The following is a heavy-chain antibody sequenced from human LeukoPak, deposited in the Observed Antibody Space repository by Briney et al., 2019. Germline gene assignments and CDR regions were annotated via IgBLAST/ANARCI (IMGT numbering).Heavy chain of an antibody. CDR1: GFTFSSYA. V-gene: IGHV3-23*01. J-gene: IGHJ6*02. CDR2: ISGSGGTT. Sequence: GGSLRLSCVASGFTFSSYAMNWVRQAPGKGLEWVSTISGSGGTTYYADSVKGRFTISRDNSKNTLYLQMNSLRAEDTAVYYCAKEAPSFGVVITYYYGMDVWGQGTTVTVSS. CDR3: AKEAPSFGVVITYYYGMDV. D-gene: IGHD3-3*01.